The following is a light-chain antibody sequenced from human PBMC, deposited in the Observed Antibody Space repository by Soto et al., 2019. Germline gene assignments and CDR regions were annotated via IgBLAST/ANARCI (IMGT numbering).Light chain of an antibody. Sequence: ETTLTQSPDTLSLSPGEGATLSCRASQIIGSAYLAWYQQRPGQAPRLLIFGASTRAAGTPHRFSGSGSGTDITLTITALQSEDVALYYCQHYGRSPSFGQVTKLEIK. J-gene: IGKJ1*01. V-gene: IGKV3-20*01. CDR1: QIIGSAY. CDR3: QHYGRSPS. CDR2: GAS.